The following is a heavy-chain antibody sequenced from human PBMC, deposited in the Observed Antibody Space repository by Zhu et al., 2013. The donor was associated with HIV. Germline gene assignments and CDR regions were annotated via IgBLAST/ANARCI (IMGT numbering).Heavy chain of an antibody. CDR3: ARGRYDILTGYYYYYGMDV. CDR1: GYTFTSYA. CDR2: IDAGNGNT. D-gene: IGHD3-9*01. J-gene: IGHJ6*02. Sequence: QVQLVQSGAEVKKPGASVKVSCKASGYTFTSYAMHWVRQAPGQRLEWMGWIDAGNGNTKYSQKFQGRVTITRDTSASTAYMELSSLRSEDTAVYYCARGRYDILTGYYYYYGMDVWGQGTTVTVSS. V-gene: IGHV1-3*01.